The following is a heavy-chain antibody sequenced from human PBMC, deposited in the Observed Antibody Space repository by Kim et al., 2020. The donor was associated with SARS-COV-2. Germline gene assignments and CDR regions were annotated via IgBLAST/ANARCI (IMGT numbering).Heavy chain of an antibody. CDR3: SREDY. Sequence: ASVKVSCKASGYTFAGYVIHWVRQAPGQGLEWMGWLHCNNGDITYAQKFQGRVTMTRDTSISTAYMELSSLTSDDTAVYFCSREDYWGQGTQVTVSS. V-gene: IGHV1-2*02. J-gene: IGHJ4*02. CDR2: LHCNNGDI. CDR1: GYTFAGYV.